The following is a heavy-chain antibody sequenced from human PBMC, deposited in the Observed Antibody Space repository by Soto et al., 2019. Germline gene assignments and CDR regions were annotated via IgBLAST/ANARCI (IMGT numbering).Heavy chain of an antibody. CDR2: IFDAATA. CDR1: GESVGRGTNY. CDR3: ARDRRGRADGFIYYYGMEV. D-gene: IGHD6-13*01. J-gene: IGHJ6*02. Sequence: HVQLQESGPGLMKPSGTLSLICSVSGESVGRGTNYWSWVRQAPGRGLEWIGYIFDAATAIYNPSFESRVSISLDAAKNQVSLKLTSVTAADTAIYYCARDRRGRADGFIYYYGMEVWGQGTSVTVSS. V-gene: IGHV4-61*01.